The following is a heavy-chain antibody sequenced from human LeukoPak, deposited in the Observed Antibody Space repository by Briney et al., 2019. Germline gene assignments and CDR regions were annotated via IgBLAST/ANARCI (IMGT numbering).Heavy chain of an antibody. CDR3: ARDHYDYVWGSYRYTLDY. CDR2: INPSGGST. V-gene: IGHV1-46*01. D-gene: IGHD3-16*02. CDR1: GYTFTSYY. J-gene: IGHJ4*02. Sequence: GASVKVSCKASGYTFTSYYMHWVRQAPGQRLEWMGIINPSGGSTSYAQKFQGRVTMTRDTSTSTVYMELSSLRSEDTAVYYCARDHYDYVWGSYRYTLDYWGQGTLVTVSS.